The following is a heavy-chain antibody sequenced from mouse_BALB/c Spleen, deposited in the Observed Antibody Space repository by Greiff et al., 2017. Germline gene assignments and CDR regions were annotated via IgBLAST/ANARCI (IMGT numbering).Heavy chain of an antibody. D-gene: IGHD2-1*01. J-gene: IGHJ3*01. CDR3: ARGRGNPFAY. V-gene: IGHV5-6-5*01. Sequence: EVMLVESGGGLVKPGGSLKLSCAASGFTFSSYAMSWVRQTPEKRLEWVASISSGGSTYYPDSVKGRFTISRDNARNILYLQMSSLRSEDTAMYYCARGRGNPFAYWGQGTLVTVSA. CDR2: ISSGGST. CDR1: GFTFSSYA.